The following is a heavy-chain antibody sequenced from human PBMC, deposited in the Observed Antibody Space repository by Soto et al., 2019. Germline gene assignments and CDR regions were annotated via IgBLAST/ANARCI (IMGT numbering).Heavy chain of an antibody. CDR2: INSDGSST. D-gene: IGHD6-13*01. CDR1: GFTFSSYW. J-gene: IGHJ4*02. Sequence: PGGSLRLSCAASGFTFSSYWMHWVRQAPGKGLVWVSRINSDGSSTSYADSVKGRFTISRDNAKNSLYLQMNSLRAEDTALYYCARTTMYSSSWYPGSFDYWGQGTLVTVSS. V-gene: IGHV3-74*01. CDR3: ARTTMYSSSWYPGSFDY.